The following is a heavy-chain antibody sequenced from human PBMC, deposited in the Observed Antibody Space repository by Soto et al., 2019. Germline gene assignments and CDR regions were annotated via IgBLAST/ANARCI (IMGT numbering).Heavy chain of an antibody. CDR2: IHSTRSP. V-gene: IGHV4-4*07. J-gene: IGHJ5*02. CDR3: ARSPAYGDYANLDT. D-gene: IGHD4-17*01. Sequence: AETLSLTCTVSGDSVSKYYWNWIRQPAGKGLEWIGRIHSTRSPNYNPSLKSRVTMSVDTSKNQFSLKLNLTSVTAADTAVYYCARSPAYGDYANLDTWGQGTLVTVS. CDR1: GDSVSKYY.